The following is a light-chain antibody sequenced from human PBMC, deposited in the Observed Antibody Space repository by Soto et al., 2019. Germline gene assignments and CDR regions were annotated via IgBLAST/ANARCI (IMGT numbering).Light chain of an antibody. CDR2: DVR. Sequence: QSALTQPASVSGSPGQSITISCTGTSSDVGAYNYVSWYQQHPGKAPKLMIYDVRNRPSGVSDRFSGSKSGNTASLTIYGLQAEDQADYYCSSYSTSSTPVLFGGGTQLTVL. CDR1: SSDVGAYNY. CDR3: SSYSTSSTPVL. J-gene: IGLJ2*01. V-gene: IGLV2-14*03.